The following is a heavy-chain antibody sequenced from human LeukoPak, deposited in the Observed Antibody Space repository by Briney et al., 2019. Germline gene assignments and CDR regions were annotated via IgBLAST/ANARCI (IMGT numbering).Heavy chain of an antibody. J-gene: IGHJ4*02. CDR3: AKDYYYDSSGPFDY. D-gene: IGHD3-22*01. CDR1: GFTFSSYG. CDR2: IRYDGSNK. Sequence: GGYLRLSCAASGFTFSSYGMHWVRQAPGKGLEWVAFIRYDGSNKYYADSVKGRFTISRDNSKNTLYLQMNSLRAEDTAVYYCAKDYYYDSSGPFDYWGQGTLVTVSS. V-gene: IGHV3-30*02.